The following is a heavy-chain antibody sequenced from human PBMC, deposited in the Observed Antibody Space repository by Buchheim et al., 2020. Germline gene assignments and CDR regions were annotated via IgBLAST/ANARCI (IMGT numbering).Heavy chain of an antibody. D-gene: IGHD3-3*01. J-gene: IGHJ6*02. CDR2: IHYSGTT. CDR3: AREAKYYDFWSGYYTRYYGMDV. CDR1: GGSISSGGYY. V-gene: IGHV4-31*02. Sequence: QVQLQESGPGLVKPSQTLSLTCTVSGGSISSGGYYWSWIRQHPGKGMEWIGSIHYSGTTYYNPSFKGRVTLPVDTSKNQFSLKLSSVTAADTAVYYCAREAKYYDFWSGYYTRYYGMDVWGQGTT.